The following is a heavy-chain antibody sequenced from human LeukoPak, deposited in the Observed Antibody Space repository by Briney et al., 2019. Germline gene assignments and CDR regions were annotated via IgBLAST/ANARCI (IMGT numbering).Heavy chain of an antibody. V-gene: IGHV1-8*01. J-gene: IGHJ4*02. CDR1: GYTFTSYD. D-gene: IGHD3-22*01. CDR2: MKPKSGNT. CDR3: ARRGYYDDSSGYGLQNFDY. Sequence: GASVKVSCKASGYTFTSYDINWVGQATGQGLEWMGWMKPKSGNTGYAQMFKGRVTMTRNTSISTAYMELSSLRSEDTAVYYCARRGYYDDSSGYGLQNFDYWGQGTLVTVSS.